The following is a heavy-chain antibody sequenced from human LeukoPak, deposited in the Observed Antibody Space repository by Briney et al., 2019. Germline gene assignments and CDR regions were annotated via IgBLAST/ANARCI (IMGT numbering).Heavy chain of an antibody. V-gene: IGHV4-39*07. CDR3: ARDGSGIVAVPAAIGGNWFDP. CDR2: IYYSGST. Sequence: PSETLSLTCTVSGGSISSSSYYWGWIRQPPGKGLEWIGSIYYSGSTYQNPSLKSRVTISVDTSKNQFSLKLSSVTAADTAVYYCARDGSGIVAVPAAIGGNWFDPWGQGTLVTVSS. CDR1: GGSISSSSYY. J-gene: IGHJ5*02. D-gene: IGHD2-2*01.